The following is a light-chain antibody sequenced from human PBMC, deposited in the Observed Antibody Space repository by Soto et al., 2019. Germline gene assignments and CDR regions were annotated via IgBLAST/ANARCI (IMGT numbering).Light chain of an antibody. J-gene: IGKJ5*01. V-gene: IGKV3-15*01. Sequence: EIVMTQSPATLSVSPGERATLSCRASQSVSSNLAWYQQKPGQAPRLLIYGASTRATGIPARFSGSGSGTEVTLSISSLQSEDFAVYYCQQYNNWPPTTFGQGTRLEMK. CDR3: QQYNNWPPTT. CDR2: GAS. CDR1: QSVSSN.